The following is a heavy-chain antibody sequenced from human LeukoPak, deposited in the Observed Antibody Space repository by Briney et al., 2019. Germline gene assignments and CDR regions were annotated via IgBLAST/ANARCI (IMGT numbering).Heavy chain of an antibody. D-gene: IGHD6-19*01. V-gene: IGHV4-4*02. J-gene: IGHJ4*02. Sequence: SGTLSLTCGVSGGSISASNWWSWVRQPPGKGLEWFGEIYYSGSTKYNPSLKSRVTISVDTSKNQFSLKLSSVTAADTAVYYCARWYSSGWAFDYWGQGTLVTVSS. CDR2: IYYSGST. CDR1: GGSISASNW. CDR3: ARWYSSGWAFDY.